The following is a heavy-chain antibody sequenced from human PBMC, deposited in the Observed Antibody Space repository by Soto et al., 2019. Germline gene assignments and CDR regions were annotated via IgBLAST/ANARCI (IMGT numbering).Heavy chain of an antibody. D-gene: IGHD4-4*01. CDR3: AKGTYSKGFDP. Sequence: PGGSLRLSCAASGFTFSSYAMSWVRQAPGKGLEWVSTIGGSGGSTDYADSVKGRFSISRDNPKNTLYLQMNSLRAEDTAVYFCAKGTYSKGFDPWGQGTLVTVSS. CDR2: IGGSGGST. J-gene: IGHJ5*02. V-gene: IGHV3-23*01. CDR1: GFTFSSYA.